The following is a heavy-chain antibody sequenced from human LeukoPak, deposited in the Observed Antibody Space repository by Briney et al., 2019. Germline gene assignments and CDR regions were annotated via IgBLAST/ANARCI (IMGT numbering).Heavy chain of an antibody. CDR1: GFTFSSFG. J-gene: IGHJ4*02. CDR3: ARNLDYYFDY. Sequence: GGSLRLSCAASGFTFSSFGIHWVRQAPGKGLEWVAVISNDGNSKYYADSVKGRFTISRDNSKNTLYLQMNSLRAEDTAVYFCARNLDYYFDYWGQGTLVTVSS. V-gene: IGHV3-33*08. CDR2: ISNDGNSK.